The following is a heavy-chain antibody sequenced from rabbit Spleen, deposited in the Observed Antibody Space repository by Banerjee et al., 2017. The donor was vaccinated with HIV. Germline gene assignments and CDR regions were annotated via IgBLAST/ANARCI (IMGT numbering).Heavy chain of an antibody. CDR1: GVSFSNYNF. V-gene: IGHV1S40*01. D-gene: IGHD7-1*01. CDR3: ARDTGTSFSSYGMDL. CDR2: IDTGSRDFT. Sequence: LVESGGDLVQPGASLTLTCTASGVSFSNYNFMCWVRQAPGKGLEWIACIDTGSRDFTYYATWATGRFTISKTSSTTVTLQMTSLTVADTATYFCARDTGTSFSSYGMDLWGPGTLVTVS. J-gene: IGHJ6*01.